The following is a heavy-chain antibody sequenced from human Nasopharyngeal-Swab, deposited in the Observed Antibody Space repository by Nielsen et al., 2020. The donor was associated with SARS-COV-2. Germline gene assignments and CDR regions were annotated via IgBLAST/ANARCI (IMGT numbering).Heavy chain of an antibody. CDR2: INAGNGNT. J-gene: IGHJ5*02. D-gene: IGHD3-9*01. CDR3: ARDRNLLRYFDWLGWFDP. Sequence: ASVKVSCKDSGYTFTSYAMHWVRQAHGQRLEWMGWINAGNGNTKYSQKFQGRVTITRDTSASTAYMELSSLRSEDTAVYYCARDRNLLRYFDWLGWFDPWGQGTLVTVSS. CDR1: GYTFTSYA. V-gene: IGHV1-3*01.